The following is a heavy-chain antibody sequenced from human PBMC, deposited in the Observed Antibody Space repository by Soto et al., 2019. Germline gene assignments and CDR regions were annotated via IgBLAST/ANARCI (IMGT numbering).Heavy chain of an antibody. V-gene: IGHV4-59*01. CDR2: IYYSGST. CDR3: ARDLKSYYYGMDV. J-gene: IGHJ6*02. Sequence: SAALSLSCAASGFSFSSYYRRWIRQSAGKGLEWIGYIYYSGSTNFNPSLKRRVTRSVDTSKNQFSLKLSYVTAADSAVYYCARDLKSYYYGMDVWDQGTTVT. CDR1: GFSFSSYY.